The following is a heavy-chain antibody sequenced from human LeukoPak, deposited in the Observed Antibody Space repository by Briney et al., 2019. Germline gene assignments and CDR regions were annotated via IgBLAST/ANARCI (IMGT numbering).Heavy chain of an antibody. Sequence: SVKVSCNASGGTFSSYTISWVRQAPGQGLEWMGRIIPILGIANYAQKFQGRVTITADKSTSTAYMELSSMRSEDTGVLYCPRDSYDFWSGRVYYYYYMAVWGKGTTVTVSS. CDR1: GGTFSSYT. CDR2: IIPILGIA. J-gene: IGHJ6*03. V-gene: IGHV1-69*04. CDR3: PRDSYDFWSGRVYYYYYMAV. D-gene: IGHD3-3*01.